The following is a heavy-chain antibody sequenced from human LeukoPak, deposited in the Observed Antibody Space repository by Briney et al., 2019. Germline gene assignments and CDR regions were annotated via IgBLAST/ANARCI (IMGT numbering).Heavy chain of an antibody. V-gene: IGHV4-39*07. D-gene: IGHD3-3*01. CDR1: GGSVSRSPYY. CDR3: ARDRVGAYYDFWSGYYNNWFDP. J-gene: IGHJ5*02. Sequence: SETLSLTCTVSGGSVSRSPYYWGWIRQPPGKGLEWIGSIYHSGSTYYNPSLKSRVTISVDTSKNQFSLKLSSVTAADTAVYYCARDRVGAYYDFWSGYYNNWFDPWGQGTLVTVSS. CDR2: IYHSGST.